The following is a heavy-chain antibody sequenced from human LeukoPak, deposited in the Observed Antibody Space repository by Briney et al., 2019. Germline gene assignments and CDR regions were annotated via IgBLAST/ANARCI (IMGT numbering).Heavy chain of an antibody. J-gene: IGHJ4*02. D-gene: IGHD3-10*01. CDR2: INPNSGGT. CDR3: ARSPGVRGVIIFPPDY. V-gene: IGHV1-2*04. Sequence: GASVKVSCKASGYTFTGYYMHWVRQAPGQGLEWMGWINPNSGGTNCAQKFQGWVTMTRDTSISTAYMELSRLRSDDTAVYYCARSPGVRGVIIFPPDYWGQGTLVTVSS. CDR1: GYTFTGYY.